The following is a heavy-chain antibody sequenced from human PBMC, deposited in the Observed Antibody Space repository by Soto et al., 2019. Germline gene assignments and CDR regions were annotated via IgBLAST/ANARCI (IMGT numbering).Heavy chain of an antibody. CDR1: GYTFTSYG. Sequence: ASVKVSCKASGYTFTSYGISWVRQAPGQGLEWMGWISAYNGNTNYAQKLQGRVTMTTDTSTSTAYMELRSLRSDDTAVYYCARVPAGGWGSREDDFDIWGQGTMVTVAS. J-gene: IGHJ3*02. CDR2: ISAYNGNT. CDR3: ARVPAGGWGSREDDFDI. V-gene: IGHV1-18*01. D-gene: IGHD2-8*02.